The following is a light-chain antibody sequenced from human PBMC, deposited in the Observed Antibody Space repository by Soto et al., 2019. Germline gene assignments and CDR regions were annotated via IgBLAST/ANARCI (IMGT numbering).Light chain of an antibody. Sequence: EIVLTQSPGTLSLSPGERATLSCRASQSISSSYLTWYQQKPGQAPRLLIYGASNRATVIPDRFSGSGSGTDFTVTISRLVPEDFAVYYCQQYGSSFRYTFGQGTKLEIK. CDR1: QSISSSY. CDR2: GAS. J-gene: IGKJ2*01. V-gene: IGKV3-20*01. CDR3: QQYGSSFRYT.